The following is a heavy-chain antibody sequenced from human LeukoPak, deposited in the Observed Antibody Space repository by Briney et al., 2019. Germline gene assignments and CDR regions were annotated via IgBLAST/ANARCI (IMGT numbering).Heavy chain of an antibody. CDR1: GFTFSNYG. J-gene: IGHJ4*02. CDR2: MAYDGTHE. V-gene: IGHV3-30*03. D-gene: IGHD2-2*01. Sequence: GGSLRLSCAASGFTFSNYGMHWVRQSPGKGFEWLAVMAYDGTHERYGDSVKGRFTISRDNAKNSLYLQMNSLRAEDTAVYYCARKYCSTTSCLFDNWGQGTLVTVSS. CDR3: ARKYCSTTSCLFDN.